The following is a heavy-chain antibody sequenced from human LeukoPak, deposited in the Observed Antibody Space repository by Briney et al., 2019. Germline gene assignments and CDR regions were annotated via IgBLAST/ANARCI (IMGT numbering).Heavy chain of an antibody. CDR3: AKGSSGSYPFDAFDI. J-gene: IGHJ3*02. Sequence: GGSLRLSCAASGFTFSSYVMSWVRQAPGKGLEWVSAISGSGGSTYYADSVKGRFTIPRDNSKNTLYLQMNSLRAEDTAVYYCAKGSSGSYPFDAFDIWGQGTMVTVSS. V-gene: IGHV3-23*01. CDR1: GFTFSSYV. D-gene: IGHD3-10*01. CDR2: ISGSGGST.